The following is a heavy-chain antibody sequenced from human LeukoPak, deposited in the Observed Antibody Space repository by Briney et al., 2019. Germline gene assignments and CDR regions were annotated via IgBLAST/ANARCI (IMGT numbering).Heavy chain of an antibody. D-gene: IGHD6-19*01. V-gene: IGHV3-21*01. J-gene: IGHJ4*02. CDR1: GFTFSSYS. CDR3: AREVHSSGWYFLDY. Sequence: GGSLRLSCAASGFTFSSYSMNWVRQAPGKGLEWVSSISSSSSYIYYADSVKGRFTISRDNAKNSLYLQMNSLRAEDTAVYYCAREVHSSGWYFLDYWGQGTLVTVSS. CDR2: ISSSSSYI.